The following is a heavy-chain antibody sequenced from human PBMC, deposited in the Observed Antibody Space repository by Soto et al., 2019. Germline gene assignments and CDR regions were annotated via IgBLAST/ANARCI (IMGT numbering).Heavy chain of an antibody. J-gene: IGHJ4*02. CDR1: GGSTTSPGYH. V-gene: IGHV4-31*03. D-gene: IGHD3-9*01. Sequence: SETPSLTCTVSGGSTTSPGYHLCRIRQHPGKGLEWIGYIYYNGRTDYNPSLKSRVSISVDTSQNQFSLKLYSVTAADTAVYFCARVKDYYISIDHWGQGSQVTVS. CDR2: IYYNGRT. CDR3: ARVKDYYISIDH.